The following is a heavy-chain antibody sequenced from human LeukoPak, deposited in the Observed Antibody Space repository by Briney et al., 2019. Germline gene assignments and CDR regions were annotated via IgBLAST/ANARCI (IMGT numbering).Heavy chain of an antibody. J-gene: IGHJ3*02. CDR3: ARDYYQYYYDSSGYYHHDAFDI. CDR2: ISSSSSTI. Sequence: SGGSLRLSCAASGFTFSSYSMNWVRQAPGKGLEWVSYISSSSSTIYCADSVKGRFTISRDNAKNSLYLQMNSLRAEDTAVYYCARDYYQYYYDSSGYYHHDAFDIWGQGTMVTVSS. D-gene: IGHD3-22*01. CDR1: GFTFSSYS. V-gene: IGHV3-48*01.